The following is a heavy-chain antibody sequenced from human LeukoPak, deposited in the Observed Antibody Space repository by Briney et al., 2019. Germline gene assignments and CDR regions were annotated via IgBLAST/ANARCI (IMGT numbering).Heavy chain of an antibody. CDR3: AKDQAGDCSGGSCYLGY. CDR2: ISCSGGGT. V-gene: IGHV3-23*01. CDR1: GFTFSSDA. J-gene: IGHJ4*02. D-gene: IGHD2-15*01. Sequence: GGSLRLSCAASGFTFSSDAMSWVRQAPGKGLEWVTSISCSGGGTYYADSVKGRFTISRDNSKNTLYLQMTSLRAEDTAVYYCAKDQAGDCSGGSCYLGYWGQGTLVTVPS.